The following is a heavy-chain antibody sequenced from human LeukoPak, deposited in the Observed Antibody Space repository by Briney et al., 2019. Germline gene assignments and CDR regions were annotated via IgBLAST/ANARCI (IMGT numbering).Heavy chain of an antibody. D-gene: IGHD3-10*01. CDR2: VKQDVNEK. J-gene: IGHJ4*02. CDR3: ARGPPYGTRSDYFDY. Sequence: PGGSLCLFCAASGFTFSSHWMSWVRQPPGRGLEWVASVKQDVNEKKYLDTVKGRFTISRDKAKNTLFLQMNSLRVEDTAVYYCARGPPYGTRSDYFDYWGQGTLVTVSS. V-gene: IGHV3-7*01. CDR1: GFTFSSHW.